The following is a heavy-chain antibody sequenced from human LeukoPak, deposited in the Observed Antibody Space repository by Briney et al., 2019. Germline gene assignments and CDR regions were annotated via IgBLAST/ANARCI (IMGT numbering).Heavy chain of an antibody. CDR1: GFTFSSYA. Sequence: GGSLRLSCAASGFTFSSYAMHWVRQAPGKGLEWVAVISYDGSNKYYADSVKGRFTISRDNSKNTLYLQMNSLRAEDTAVYYCALTMVRGVPMTGGYWGQGTLVTVFS. J-gene: IGHJ4*02. D-gene: IGHD3-10*01. CDR2: ISYDGSNK. CDR3: ALTMVRGVPMTGGY. V-gene: IGHV3-30-3*01.